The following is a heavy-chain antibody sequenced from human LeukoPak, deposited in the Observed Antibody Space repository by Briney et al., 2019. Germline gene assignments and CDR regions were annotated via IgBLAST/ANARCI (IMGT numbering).Heavy chain of an antibody. Sequence: GGSLRLSCAASGFTFSSYGMHWVRQAPGKGLEWAAVISYDGSNKYYADFVKGRFTISRDNSKNTLYLQMNSLRAEDTVVYYCAKEPPTGIAVAGLDYWGQGTLVTVSS. J-gene: IGHJ4*02. D-gene: IGHD6-19*01. CDR2: ISYDGSNK. CDR1: GFTFSSYG. V-gene: IGHV3-30*18. CDR3: AKEPPTGIAVAGLDY.